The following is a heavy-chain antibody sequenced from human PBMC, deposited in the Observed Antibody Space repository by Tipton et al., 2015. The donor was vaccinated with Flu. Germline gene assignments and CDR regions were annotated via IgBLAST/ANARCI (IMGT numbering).Heavy chain of an antibody. CDR2: IFHTGNT. Sequence: LRLSCSISGDSIRSPYYWGWIRQPPGKGLEWIGNIFHTGNTFFNPSLKRRVTISVDSSKHQFSLTVSDVSAADTAMYYCARRDYSNYVSEPKSWFDPWGQGILVTVSS. D-gene: IGHD4-11*01. V-gene: IGHV4-38-2*02. CDR1: GDSIRSPYY. J-gene: IGHJ5*02. CDR3: ARRDYSNYVSEPKSWFDP.